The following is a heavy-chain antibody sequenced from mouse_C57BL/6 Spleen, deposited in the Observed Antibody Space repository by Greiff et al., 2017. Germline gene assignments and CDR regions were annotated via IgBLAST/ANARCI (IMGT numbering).Heavy chain of an antibody. J-gene: IGHJ4*01. CDR1: GFTFSDYG. Sequence: EVQGVESGGGLVKPGGSLKLSCAASGFTFSDYGMHWVRQAPEKGLEWVAYISSGSSTIYYADTVKGRFTISRDNAKNTLFLQMTSLRSEDTAMYYCARLLTGYYAMDYWGQGTSVTVSS. CDR2: ISSGSSTI. CDR3: ARLLTGYYAMDY. D-gene: IGHD4-1*01. V-gene: IGHV5-17*01.